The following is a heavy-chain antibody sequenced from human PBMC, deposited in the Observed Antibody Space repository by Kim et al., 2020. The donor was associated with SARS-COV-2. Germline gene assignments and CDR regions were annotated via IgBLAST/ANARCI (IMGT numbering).Heavy chain of an antibody. D-gene: IGHD3-16*01. J-gene: IGHJ5*02. CDR1: GYTLTELS. V-gene: IGHV1-24*01. Sequence: ASVKVSCKVSGYTLTELSMHWVRQAPGKGREGMGGFDPEDGETIYAQKFQGRVTMTKDTSTDTAYMELSSLRSEDTAVYYCAKGVGMGVPGWFDPWGQGTLVTVSS. CDR2: FDPEDGET. CDR3: AKGVGMGVPGWFDP.